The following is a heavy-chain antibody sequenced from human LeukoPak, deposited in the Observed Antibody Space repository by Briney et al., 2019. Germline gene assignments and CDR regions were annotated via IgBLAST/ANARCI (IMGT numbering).Heavy chain of an antibody. CDR1: GYTFTSYD. CDR3: ARDSTRPGYCSSTSCQPFGY. D-gene: IGHD2-2*01. V-gene: IGHV1-8*03. Sequence: ASVKVSCKASGYTFTSYDINWVRQATGQGLEWMGWMNPNSGNTGYAQKFQGRVTITRNTSISTAYMELSSLRSEDTAVYYCARDSTRPGYCSSTSCQPFGYWGQGTLVTVSS. J-gene: IGHJ4*02. CDR2: MNPNSGNT.